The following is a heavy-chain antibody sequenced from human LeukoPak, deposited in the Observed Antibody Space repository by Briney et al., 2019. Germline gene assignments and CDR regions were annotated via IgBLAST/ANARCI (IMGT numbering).Heavy chain of an antibody. V-gene: IGHV4-34*01. CDR2: INHSGST. D-gene: IGHD2-2*02. CDR1: GGSFSGYY. Sequence: SETLSLTCAVYGGSFSGYYWSWIRQPPGKGLEWIGEINHSGSTNYNPSLKSRVTISVDTSKNQFSLKLGSVTAADTAVYYCARGGFGCSSTSCYRGYFDYWGQGTLVTVSS. J-gene: IGHJ4*02. CDR3: ARGGFGCSSTSCYRGYFDY.